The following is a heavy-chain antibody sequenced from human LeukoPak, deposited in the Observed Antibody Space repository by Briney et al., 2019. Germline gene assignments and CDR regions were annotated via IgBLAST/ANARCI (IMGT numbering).Heavy chain of an antibody. CDR1: GYTFTGYY. D-gene: IGHD1-1*01. J-gene: IGHJ4*02. V-gene: IGHV1-2*02. CDR2: INPNSGGT. Sequence: ASVKVSCKASGYTFTGYYMHWVRQAPGQGLEWMRWINPNSGGTNYAQRFQGRVTMTRDTSSSTAYMELSRLRSDDTAMFYCASTTGLDDWGQGTLVTVSS. CDR3: ASTTGLDD.